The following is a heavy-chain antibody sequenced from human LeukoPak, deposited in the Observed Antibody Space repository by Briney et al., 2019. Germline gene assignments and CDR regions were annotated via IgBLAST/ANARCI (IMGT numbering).Heavy chain of an antibody. Sequence: GGSLRLSCAASGFSFSSYSMSWVRQAPGKGLEWVSSISTSSSYIYYSDSAKGRFTIPRDIAKNSLYLQMNSLRAEDTAVYYCARVAVGSSSPFDYWGQGTLVTVSS. CDR1: GFSFSSYS. CDR2: ISTSSSYI. J-gene: IGHJ4*02. V-gene: IGHV3-21*01. D-gene: IGHD6-13*01. CDR3: ARVAVGSSSPFDY.